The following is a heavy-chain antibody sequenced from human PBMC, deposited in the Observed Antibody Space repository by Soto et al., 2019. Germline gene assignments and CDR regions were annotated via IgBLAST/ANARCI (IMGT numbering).Heavy chain of an antibody. Sequence: SVKVSCKASGGTFSSYAISWVRQAPGQGLEWMGGIIPIFGTANYAQKFQGRVTITADESTSTAYMELSSLRSEDTAVYYCARRDQEDILTGYYYYYYGMDVWGQGTAVTVSS. J-gene: IGHJ6*02. V-gene: IGHV1-69*13. CDR3: ARRDQEDILTGYYYYYYGMDV. CDR1: GGTFSSYA. CDR2: IIPIFGTA. D-gene: IGHD3-9*01.